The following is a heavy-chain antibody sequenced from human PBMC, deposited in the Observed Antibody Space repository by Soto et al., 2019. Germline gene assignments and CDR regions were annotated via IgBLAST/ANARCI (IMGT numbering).Heavy chain of an antibody. J-gene: IGHJ6*03. V-gene: IGHV1-18*01. D-gene: IGHD6-6*01. CDR1: GYTFTNYG. CDR2: TSAYNGDT. CDR3: ARVRQLVSYFYYYGDV. Sequence: QVQLLQSGAEVKKPGASVKVSCKASGYTFTNYGITWVRQAPGQGLEWMGWTSAYNGDTHYTQRLQGRVTMTTDTSTSTAYMELRGLRSDDTAVDYCARVRQLVSYFYYYGDVWGKGTTVTVSS.